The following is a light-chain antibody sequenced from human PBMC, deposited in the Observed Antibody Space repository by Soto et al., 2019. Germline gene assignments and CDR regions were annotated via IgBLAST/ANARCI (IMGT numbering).Light chain of an antibody. J-gene: IGLJ1*01. CDR2: EVS. V-gene: IGLV2-14*01. Sequence: QSVLTQPASVSGSPGQSITISCTGTSSDVGGYNYVSWYQQHPGKAPKLMIYEVSNRPSGVSNRFSGSKSGNTASLTISGLQAEDEADYSCSSYTSSSTPYVFGTGTKLTVL. CDR3: SSYTSSSTPYV. CDR1: SSDVGGYNY.